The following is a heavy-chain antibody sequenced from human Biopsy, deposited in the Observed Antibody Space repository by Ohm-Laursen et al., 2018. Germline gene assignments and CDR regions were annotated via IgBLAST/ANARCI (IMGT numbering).Heavy chain of an antibody. D-gene: IGHD3-22*01. V-gene: IGHV1-69*13. Sequence: GASVTASCKTFGRTLSKNAMSWARQAPGQGLEWLGVIIAPSGTTNNAQRFQGRLSITADETATSVYMELSSLTSEDTAVYYCARTGTYYHDSSLYYFYGLDLWGQGSTVTVFS. CDR1: GRTLSKNA. J-gene: IGHJ6*02. CDR3: ARTGTYYHDSSLYYFYGLDL. CDR2: IIAPSGTT.